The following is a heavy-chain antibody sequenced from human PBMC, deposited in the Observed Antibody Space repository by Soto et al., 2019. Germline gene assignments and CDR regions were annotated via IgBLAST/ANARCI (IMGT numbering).Heavy chain of an antibody. Sequence: PGGSLRLSCAASGFTFSSYAMHWVRQAPGKGLEWVAVISYDGSNKYYADSVKGRFTISRDNSKNTLYLQMNSLRAEDTAVYYCAREPSIAVADIPYYYYGMDVWGQGTTVTVSS. J-gene: IGHJ6*02. CDR2: ISYDGSNK. V-gene: IGHV3-30-3*01. CDR1: GFTFSSYA. D-gene: IGHD6-19*01. CDR3: AREPSIAVADIPYYYYGMDV.